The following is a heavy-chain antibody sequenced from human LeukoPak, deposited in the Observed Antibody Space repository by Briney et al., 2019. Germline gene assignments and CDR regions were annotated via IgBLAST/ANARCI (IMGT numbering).Heavy chain of an antibody. CDR2: MNPNSGNT. D-gene: IGHD2-21*02. Sequence: ASVKVSFKASGYTFTSYDINWVRQAPGQGLESMGWMNPNSGNTGYAQKFQGRVTMTRNTSISTAYMELSSLRSEDTAVYYCARNLHHIVVVTAIPDGMDVWGQGTTVTVSS. CDR1: GYTFTSYD. J-gene: IGHJ6*02. V-gene: IGHV1-8*01. CDR3: ARNLHHIVVVTAIPDGMDV.